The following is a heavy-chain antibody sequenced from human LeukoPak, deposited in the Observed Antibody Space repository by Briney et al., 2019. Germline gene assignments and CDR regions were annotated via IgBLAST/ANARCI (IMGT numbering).Heavy chain of an antibody. CDR3: TTVSVYSSGWYGSWYFDY. J-gene: IGHJ4*02. D-gene: IGHD6-19*01. Sequence: PGGSLRLSCAASGFTFSNAWMSWVRQAPGKGLEWVGRIKSKTDGGTTDYAAPVKGRFTISRDDSKNTLYLQMNSLKTEDTAVYYCTTVSVYSSGWYGSWYFDYWGQGTLVTVSS. CDR2: IKSKTDGGTT. V-gene: IGHV3-15*01. CDR1: GFTFSNAW.